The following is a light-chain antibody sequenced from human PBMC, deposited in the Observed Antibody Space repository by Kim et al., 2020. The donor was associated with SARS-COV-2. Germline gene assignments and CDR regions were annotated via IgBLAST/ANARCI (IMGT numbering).Light chain of an antibody. CDR3: QQYYSYPSYT. CDR1: QGISSY. CDR2: AAS. J-gene: IGKJ2*01. V-gene: IGKV1-8*01. Sequence: ASPGDRVTITCRASQGISSYLAWYQQKPGKAPKLLIYAASTLQSGVPSRFSGSGSGTDFTLTISCLQSEDFATYYCQQYYSYPSYTFGQGTKLEI.